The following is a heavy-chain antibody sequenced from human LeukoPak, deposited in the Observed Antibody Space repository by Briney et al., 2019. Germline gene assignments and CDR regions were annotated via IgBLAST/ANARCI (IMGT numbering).Heavy chain of an antibody. Sequence: GGSLRLSCAASGFTFSSYWMHWVRQAPGKGLVWVSRINSDGSSTSYADSVKGRFTISRGNAKNTLYLQMNSLRAEDTAVYYCAREVPAGSRGAFDIWGQGTMVTVSS. CDR3: AREVPAGSRGAFDI. V-gene: IGHV3-74*01. D-gene: IGHD2-2*01. J-gene: IGHJ3*02. CDR2: INSDGSST. CDR1: GFTFSSYW.